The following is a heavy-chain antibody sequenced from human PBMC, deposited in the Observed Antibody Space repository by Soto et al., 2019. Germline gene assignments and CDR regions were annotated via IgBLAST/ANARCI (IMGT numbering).Heavy chain of an antibody. CDR2: IKQDGSEK. Sequence: EVQLVESGGGLVQPGGSLRLSCAATGFIFSSYWMSWVRQAPGEGLEWVANIKQDGSEKYYVDSAKGRFTISRDNAKNSLHLQMNSLRAEDTAVYYCARGFNSALDIWGQGTMVTVSS. CDR3: ARGFNSALDI. J-gene: IGHJ3*02. V-gene: IGHV3-7*01. CDR1: GFIFSSYW.